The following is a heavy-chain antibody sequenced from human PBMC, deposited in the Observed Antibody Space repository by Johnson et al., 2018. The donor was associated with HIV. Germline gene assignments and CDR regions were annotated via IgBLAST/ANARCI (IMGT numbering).Heavy chain of an antibody. D-gene: IGHD1-20*01. CDR2: INPRPDSA. Sequence: MQLVESGGGEVRPGGSLRLSCVASGFSFDDYNMNWVRQAPGKGLEWVCGINPRPDSAACADSVKGRFTISRDNAKTSLYLQMNSLRAEDTALYYCARDRTITGNDPFDIWGQGTMVTVS. CDR3: ARDRTITGNDPFDI. J-gene: IGHJ3*02. V-gene: IGHV3-20*04. CDR1: GFSFDDYN.